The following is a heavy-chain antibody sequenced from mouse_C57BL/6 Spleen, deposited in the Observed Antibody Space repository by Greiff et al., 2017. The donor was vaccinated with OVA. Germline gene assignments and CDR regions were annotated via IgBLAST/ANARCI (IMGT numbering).Heavy chain of an antibody. CDR2: INPSNGGT. CDR3: AREGLLRDYFDY. D-gene: IGHD1-1*01. V-gene: IGHV1-53*01. Sequence: VQLQQSGTELVKPGASVKLSCKASGYTFTSYWMHWVKQRPGQGLEWIGNINPSNGGTNYNEKFKSKATLTVDKSSSTAYMQLSSLTSEDSAVYYCAREGLLRDYFDYWGQGTTLTVSS. J-gene: IGHJ2*01. CDR1: GYTFTSYW.